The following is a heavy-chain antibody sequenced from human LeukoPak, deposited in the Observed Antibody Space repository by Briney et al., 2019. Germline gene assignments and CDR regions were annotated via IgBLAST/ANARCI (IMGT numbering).Heavy chain of an antibody. CDR3: ARNRYYYGSGNYGVPNWFDP. J-gene: IGHJ5*02. CDR2: ICYTGST. CDR1: GGSISSRSHV. V-gene: IGHV4-39*01. D-gene: IGHD3-10*01. Sequence: SETLSLTCTVSGGSISSRSHVWGWIRQPPGKGPEWIGSICYTGSTYYNPSLKSRVTISVDTSKNQFSLKLRSVTAADTAVYSCARNRYYYGSGNYGVPNWFDPWGQGTLVTVSS.